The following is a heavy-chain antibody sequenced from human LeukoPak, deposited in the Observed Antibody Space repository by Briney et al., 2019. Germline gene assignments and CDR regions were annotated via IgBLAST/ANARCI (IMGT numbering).Heavy chain of an antibody. CDR3: ARDLISPRVYGYEFDY. D-gene: IGHD5-18*01. CDR1: GFTFSSCS. CDR2: ISSSSSYI. V-gene: IGHV3-21*01. J-gene: IGHJ4*02. Sequence: GGSLRLSCTASGFTFSSCSMNWVRQAPGEGLEWVSSISSSSSYIYYADQVRGAFTISRDIAKNSLYLQMNSLAAEDTAVYYCARDLISPRVYGYEFDYWGQGTLVTVSS.